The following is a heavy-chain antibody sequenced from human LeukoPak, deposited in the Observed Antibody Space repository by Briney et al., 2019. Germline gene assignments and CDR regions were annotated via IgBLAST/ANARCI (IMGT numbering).Heavy chain of an antibody. CDR1: DGSFSGYY. J-gene: IGHJ4*02. CDR3: ARGEYSSSRGFDY. Sequence: SETLSLTCAVYDGSFSGYYWSWIRLPPGKGLEWIGEINHSGSTNYNPSLKSRVTISVDTSKNQFSLKLSSVTAADTAVYYCARGEYSSSRGFDYWGQGTLVTVSS. V-gene: IGHV4-34*01. D-gene: IGHD6-6*01. CDR2: INHSGST.